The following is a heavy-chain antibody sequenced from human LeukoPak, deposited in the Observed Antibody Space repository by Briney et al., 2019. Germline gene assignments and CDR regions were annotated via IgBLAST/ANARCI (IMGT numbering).Heavy chain of an antibody. D-gene: IGHD2/OR15-2a*01. J-gene: IGHJ4*02. CDR2: IKQDGSEK. CDR3: ARDKVSVIPALDY. Sequence: PGGSLRLSCAASGFTFSSYWMSWVRQAPGKGLEWVANIKQDGSEKYYADSVKGRFTISRDNAKESLYLQMNSLRAEDTALYFCARDKVSVIPALDYWGQGTLVIVSS. CDR1: GFTFSSYW. V-gene: IGHV3-7*01.